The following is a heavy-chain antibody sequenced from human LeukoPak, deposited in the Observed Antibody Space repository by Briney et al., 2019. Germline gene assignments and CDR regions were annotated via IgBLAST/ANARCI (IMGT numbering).Heavy chain of an antibody. D-gene: IGHD1-14*01. Sequence: SETLSLTCTVSGGSISSYFWSWIRQPPGKGLEYIGYIYYSGNANSNPSLNSRVTISVDTSKNQFSLKLSSVTAADTAVYYCARRGSGASLEYYFDLWGRGTLVTVSS. CDR3: ARRGSGASLEYYFDL. J-gene: IGHJ2*01. CDR1: GGSISSYF. CDR2: IYYSGNA. V-gene: IGHV4-59*08.